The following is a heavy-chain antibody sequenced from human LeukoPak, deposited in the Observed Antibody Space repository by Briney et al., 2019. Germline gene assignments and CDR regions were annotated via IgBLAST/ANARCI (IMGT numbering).Heavy chain of an antibody. D-gene: IGHD3/OR15-3a*01. CDR3: ARDRGSAWTDYYYGMDV. Sequence: SQTLSLTCTVSGGSISSGSYYWSWIRQPAGKGLEWIGRIYTSGSTNYNPSLKSRVTISVDTSKNQFSLKLSSVTAADTAVYYCARDRGSAWTDYYYGMDVWGQGTTVTVSS. CDR2: IYTSGST. V-gene: IGHV4-61*02. CDR1: GGSISSGSYY. J-gene: IGHJ6*02.